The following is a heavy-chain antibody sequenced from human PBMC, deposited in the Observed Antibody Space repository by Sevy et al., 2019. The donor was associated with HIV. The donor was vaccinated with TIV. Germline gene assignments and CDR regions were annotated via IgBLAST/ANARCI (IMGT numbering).Heavy chain of an antibody. CDR2: INPNSGGT. V-gene: IGHV1-2*02. D-gene: IGHD6-6*01. J-gene: IGHJ5*02. Sequence: ASVKVSCKASGYTFTDYYMYWVRQAPGQGLEWMGWINPNSGGTNYAQKFQGRVTMTRDTSISAAYMELSRLRSDDTAMYYCARDLTRAAQGWFDPWGQGTLVTVSS. CDR1: GYTFTDYY. CDR3: ARDLTRAAQGWFDP.